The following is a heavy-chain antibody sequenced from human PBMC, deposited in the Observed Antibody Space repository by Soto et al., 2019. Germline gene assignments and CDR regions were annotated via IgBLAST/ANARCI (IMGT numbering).Heavy chain of an antibody. Sequence: ASVKVSCKASGYTFTSYGIGWVRQAPGQGLEWMGWISAYNGNTNYAQKLQGRVTMTTDTSTSTAYMELRSLRSDDTAVYYCARPYSSSFSSSPFDYWGQGTLVTV. CDR3: ARPYSSSFSSSPFDY. D-gene: IGHD6-6*01. CDR1: GYTFTSYG. J-gene: IGHJ4*02. V-gene: IGHV1-18*01. CDR2: ISAYNGNT.